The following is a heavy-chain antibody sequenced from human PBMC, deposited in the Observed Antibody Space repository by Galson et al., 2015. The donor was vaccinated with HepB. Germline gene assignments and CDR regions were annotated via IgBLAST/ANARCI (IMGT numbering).Heavy chain of an antibody. CDR1: GFAFISHS. V-gene: IGHV3-48*01. CDR2: ISSGGTR. D-gene: IGHD6-25*01. Sequence: SLRLSCAASGFAFISHSMNWVRQAPGKGLEWVSYISSGGTRYHADSVKGRFTISRDNGKKSMYLHMNSLRAEDTAVYFCARNPASYDYYNMDVWGQGTTVTVSS. J-gene: IGHJ6*02. CDR3: ARNPASYDYYNMDV.